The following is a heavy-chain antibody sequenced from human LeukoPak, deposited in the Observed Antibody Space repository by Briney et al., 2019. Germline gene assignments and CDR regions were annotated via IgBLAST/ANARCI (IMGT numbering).Heavy chain of an antibody. CDR3: HTVTTGWYFDL. CDR2: INYSGST. J-gene: IGHJ2*01. Sequence: SETLSLTCTVSGGSISSYYWSWIRQPPGKGLEWIGFINYSGSTNYNPSLKSRVTISVDTSKNQFSLKLSSVTAADTAVYYCHTVTTGWYFDLWGSGTLVTVA. CDR1: GGSISSYY. D-gene: IGHD4-17*01. V-gene: IGHV4-59*08.